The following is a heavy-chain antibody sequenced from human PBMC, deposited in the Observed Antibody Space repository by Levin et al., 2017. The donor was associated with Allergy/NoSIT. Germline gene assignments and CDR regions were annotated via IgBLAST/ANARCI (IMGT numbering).Heavy chain of an antibody. Sequence: GESLKISCEASGLSFSSYRMNWIRQAPGRGLEWVSLISSSSSYRYYVESVRGRFTVSRDNAKNSVYLEMNSLKVEDTAVYYCARDVSGFDAFDVWGQGTMVTVSS. J-gene: IGHJ3*01. V-gene: IGHV3-21*01. CDR1: GLSFSSYR. CDR2: ISSSSSYR. D-gene: IGHD3-22*01. CDR3: ARDVSGFDAFDV.